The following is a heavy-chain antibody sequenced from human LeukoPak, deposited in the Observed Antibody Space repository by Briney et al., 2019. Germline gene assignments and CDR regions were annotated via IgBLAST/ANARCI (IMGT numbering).Heavy chain of an antibody. Sequence: PTGRSLRLSCAASGFTFSSYGMHWVRQAPGKGLEWVAVIWYDGSNKYYADSVKGRFTISRDNSKNTLYLQMNSLRAEDTAVYYCARELGPYYYYGMDVWGQGTTVTVS. CDR3: ARELGPYYYYGMDV. CDR1: GFTFSSYG. J-gene: IGHJ6*02. CDR2: IWYDGSNK. V-gene: IGHV3-33*01.